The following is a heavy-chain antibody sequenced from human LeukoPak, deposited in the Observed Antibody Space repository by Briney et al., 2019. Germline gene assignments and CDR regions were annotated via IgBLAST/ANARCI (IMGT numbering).Heavy chain of an antibody. CDR2: IYTSGST. CDR1: GGSFSGYY. V-gene: IGHV4-4*07. D-gene: IGHD3-10*01. J-gene: IGHJ4*02. CDR3: AREPLWFGEFPYYFDY. Sequence: SETLSLTCAVYGGSFSGYYWSWIRQPAGKGLEWIGRIYTSGSTNYNPSLKSRVTMSVDTSKNQFSLKLSSVTAADTAVYYCAREPLWFGEFPYYFDYWGQGTLVTVSS.